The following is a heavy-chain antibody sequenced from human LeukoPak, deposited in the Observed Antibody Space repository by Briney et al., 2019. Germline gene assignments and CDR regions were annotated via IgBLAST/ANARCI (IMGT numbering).Heavy chain of an antibody. CDR2: TYYRSEWYN. CDR1: GDSVSSNSAA. D-gene: IGHD2-2*01. V-gene: IGHV6-1*01. Sequence: SQTLSLTCAISGDSVSSNSAAWNWIRQSPSRGLEWLGRTYYRSEWYNDYAVSVTSRITVNPDTSKNHFSLHLNSVTPEDTATYYCARTTRVSFDYWGQGTLVTVCS. J-gene: IGHJ4*02. CDR3: ARTTRVSFDY.